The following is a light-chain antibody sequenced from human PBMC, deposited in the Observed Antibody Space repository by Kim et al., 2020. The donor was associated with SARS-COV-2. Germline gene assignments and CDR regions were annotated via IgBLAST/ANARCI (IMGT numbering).Light chain of an antibody. Sequence: GQRVTSSCSGSSSNIGINHVTWYQQLPGTAPKLLLYSNNQRPSGVPDRFSGSKSGTAASLAISGLQSEDEADYYCAAWDDSLNGVVFGGGTKLTVL. J-gene: IGLJ2*01. CDR3: AAWDDSLNGVV. CDR2: SNN. V-gene: IGLV1-44*01. CDR1: SSNIGINH.